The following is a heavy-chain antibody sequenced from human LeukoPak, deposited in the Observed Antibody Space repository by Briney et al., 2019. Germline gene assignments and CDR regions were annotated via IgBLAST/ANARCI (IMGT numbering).Heavy chain of an antibody. CDR2: IYYSGST. D-gene: IGHD3-16*02. Sequence: PSETLSLTCTVSGGSISSYYWSWIRQPPGKGLEWIGYIYYSGSTNYNPSLKSRVTISVATSKNQFSLKLSSVTAADTAVYYCARFTHDYVWGSYRPYFDYWGQGTLVTVSS. V-gene: IGHV4-59*01. J-gene: IGHJ4*02. CDR1: GGSISSYY. CDR3: ARFTHDYVWGSYRPYFDY.